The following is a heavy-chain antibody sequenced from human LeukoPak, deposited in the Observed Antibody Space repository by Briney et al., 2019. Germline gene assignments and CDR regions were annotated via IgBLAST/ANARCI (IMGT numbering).Heavy chain of an antibody. CDR2: ISYDGSNK. CDR1: GSTFTSSA. D-gene: IGHD2-2*01. CDR3: ADQRYGPPGY. V-gene: IGHV3-30-3*01. Sequence: GGSLRLSCAASGSTFTSSAMHWVRQAPGKGLEWVAVISYDGSNKYYADSVKGRFTISRDDFKSTLYLHMNSLRPDDTAVYYCADQRYGPPGYWGQGTLVTVSS. J-gene: IGHJ4*02.